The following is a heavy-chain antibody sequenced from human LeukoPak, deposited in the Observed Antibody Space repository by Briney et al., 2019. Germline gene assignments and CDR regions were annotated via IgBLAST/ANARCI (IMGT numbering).Heavy chain of an antibody. CDR3: ATPGYCSGGSCSDY. D-gene: IGHD2-15*01. CDR1: GFTFSSSS. J-gene: IGHJ4*02. Sequence: GGSLRLSCAASGFTFSSSSMNWVRQAPGKGLEWVSYISSTGSTMYYADSVKGRFTTSRDNARNSLYLQMNSLRAEDTAVYYCATPGYCSGGSCSDYWGQGTLVTVSS. CDR2: ISSTGSTM. V-gene: IGHV3-48*01.